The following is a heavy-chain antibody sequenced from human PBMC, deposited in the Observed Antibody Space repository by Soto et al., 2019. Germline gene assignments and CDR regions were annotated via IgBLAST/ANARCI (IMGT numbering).Heavy chain of an antibody. CDR3: ARQRGDPKSNWFDP. J-gene: IGHJ5*02. CDR1: GGSISSSSYY. D-gene: IGHD2-21*02. V-gene: IGHV4-39*01. CDR2: IYYSGST. Sequence: PSETLSLTCTVSGGSISSSSYYWGWIRQPPGKGLEWIGSIYYSGSTYYNPSLKSRVTISVDTSKNQFSLKLSSVTAADTAMYYCARQRGDPKSNWFDPWGQGTLVTVSS.